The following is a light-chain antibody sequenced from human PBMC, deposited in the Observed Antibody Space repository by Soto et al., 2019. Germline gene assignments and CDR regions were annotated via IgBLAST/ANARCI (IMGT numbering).Light chain of an antibody. CDR3: SSYTSNSPYV. CDR2: EVS. CDR1: SSDVGGYNY. Sequence: QSARTQPASVSGSPGQSITISCTGTSSDVGGYNYVSWYQQHPGKAPKLMIYEVSNRPSGVSNRFSGSKSGNTASLTISGLQAEDEADYYCSSYTSNSPYVFGTGTKVTVL. V-gene: IGLV2-14*01. J-gene: IGLJ1*01.